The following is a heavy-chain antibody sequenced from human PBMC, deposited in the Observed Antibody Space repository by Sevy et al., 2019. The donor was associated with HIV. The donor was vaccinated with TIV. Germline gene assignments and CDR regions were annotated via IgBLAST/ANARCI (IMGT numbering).Heavy chain of an antibody. Sequence: GGSLRLSCAASGFTFSSYAMSWVRQAPGKGLEWVSAISGSGGSTYYADSVKGRFTISRDNSKNTLYLQMNSLRAEDTAGYYCAKDSLIVVVPAAPLGFDYWGQGTLVTVSS. CDR3: AKDSLIVVVPAAPLGFDY. CDR1: GFTFSSYA. J-gene: IGHJ4*02. D-gene: IGHD2-2*01. V-gene: IGHV3-23*01. CDR2: ISGSGGST.